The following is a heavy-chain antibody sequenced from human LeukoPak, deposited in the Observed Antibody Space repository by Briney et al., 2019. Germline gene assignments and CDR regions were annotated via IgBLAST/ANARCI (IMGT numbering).Heavy chain of an antibody. J-gene: IGHJ4*02. Sequence: GGSLRLSCAVSGFTVSSNFMNRVRQAPGKGLEWVSIIYSGGTTFYADSVKGRFTISRDNSKNTVYLQMKSLRAEDTAMYYCARDGSTWLFDYWGQGTLVTVSS. V-gene: IGHV3-53*01. CDR2: IYSGGTT. CDR3: ARDGSTWLFDY. CDR1: GFTVSSNF. D-gene: IGHD6-13*01.